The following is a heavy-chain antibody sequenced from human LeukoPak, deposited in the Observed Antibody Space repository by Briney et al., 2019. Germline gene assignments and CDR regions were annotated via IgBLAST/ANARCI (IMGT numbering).Heavy chain of an antibody. V-gene: IGHV4-59*01. CDR3: ATSPTPSYYDFWSGYSVYYGMDV. CDR1: GGSISSYY. Sequence: SSETLSLTCTVSGGSISSYYWSWIRQPPGKGLEWIGYIYYSGSTNYNPSLKSRVTISVDTSKDQFSLKLSSVTAADTAVYYCATSPTPSYYDFWSGYSVYYGMDVWGQGTTVTVSS. CDR2: IYYSGST. J-gene: IGHJ6*02. D-gene: IGHD3-3*01.